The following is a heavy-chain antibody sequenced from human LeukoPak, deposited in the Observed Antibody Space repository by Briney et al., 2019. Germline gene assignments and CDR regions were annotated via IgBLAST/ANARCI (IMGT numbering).Heavy chain of an antibody. D-gene: IGHD3-10*01. CDR2: LSYDASYT. Sequence: PGGSLRLSCAASGFTFSHYGMHWVRQAPGKGLEWVAILSYDASYTYYADSVKGRFTISRDNAKNSLYLQMNSLRAEDTALYHCARVKAYGSGHYGMDVWGQGTTVTVSS. CDR3: ARVKAYGSGHYGMDV. V-gene: IGHV3-30*03. CDR1: GFTFSHYG. J-gene: IGHJ6*02.